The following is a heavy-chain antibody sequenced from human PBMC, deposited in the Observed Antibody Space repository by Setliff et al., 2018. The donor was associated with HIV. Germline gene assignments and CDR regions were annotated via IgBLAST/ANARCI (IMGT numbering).Heavy chain of an antibody. CDR2: IYHSVST. J-gene: IGHJ6*03. Sequence: SETLSLTCTVSGDSISSSYWSWIRQPPGKGLEWIGYIYHSVSTNYNPSLKRRVTISLDTSKNQFSLKLSSVTAADTAVYYCARGLVGAATSYYYYYMDVWGKGTTVTVSS. D-gene: IGHD1-26*01. CDR1: GDSISSSY. CDR3: ARGLVGAATSYYYYYMDV. V-gene: IGHV4-59*01.